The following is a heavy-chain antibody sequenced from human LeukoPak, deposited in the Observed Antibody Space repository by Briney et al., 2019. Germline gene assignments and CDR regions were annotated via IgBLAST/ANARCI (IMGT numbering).Heavy chain of an antibody. Sequence: PSETLSLTCAVYGGSFSGYYWSWIRQPPGKGPEWIGEINHSGSTNYNPSLKSRVTISVDTSKNQFSLKLSSVTAADTAVYYCARAAAGTPYYFDYWGQGTLVTVSS. CDR2: INHSGST. V-gene: IGHV4-34*01. J-gene: IGHJ4*02. CDR3: ARAAAGTPYYFDY. D-gene: IGHD6-19*01. CDR1: GGSFSGYY.